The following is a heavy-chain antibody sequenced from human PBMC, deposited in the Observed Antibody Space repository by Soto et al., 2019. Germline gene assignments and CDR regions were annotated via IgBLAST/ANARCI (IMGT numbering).Heavy chain of an antibody. CDR3: ARGVVGYCSSTSCYTPYYYGMDV. V-gene: IGHV1-69*13. Sequence: SVKVSCKASGGTFSSYAISWVRQAPGQGLEWMGGIIPIFGTANYAQKFQGRVTITADESTSTAYMELSSLRSEDTAVYYCARGVVGYCSSTSCYTPYYYGMDVWGQGTTVTVSS. J-gene: IGHJ6*02. CDR2: IIPIFGTA. D-gene: IGHD2-2*02. CDR1: GGTFSSYA.